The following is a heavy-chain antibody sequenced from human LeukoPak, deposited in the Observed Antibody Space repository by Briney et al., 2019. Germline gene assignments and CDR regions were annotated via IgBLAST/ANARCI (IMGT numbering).Heavy chain of an antibody. CDR1: AFSFTIYG. J-gene: IGHJ4*02. D-gene: IGHD3/OR15-3a*01. CDR2: IKHDDTEI. Sequence: GGSLRLSCAPSAFSFTIYGMNWVRQAPGKGLEWVANIKHDDTEINYVDSVRGRFTVSRDNAKNSLYLQLNSLRHEDAAVYFCARGGYYNFWTGLVDYWGLGTRVTVSS. CDR3: ARGGYYNFWTGLVDY. V-gene: IGHV3-7*01.